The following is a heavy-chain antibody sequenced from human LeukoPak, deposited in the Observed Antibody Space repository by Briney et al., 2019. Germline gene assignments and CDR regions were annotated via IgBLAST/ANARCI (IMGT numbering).Heavy chain of an antibody. D-gene: IGHD4-17*01. CDR3: AKEAVTTDYWYFDL. CDR1: GFTFSSYG. CDR2: ISYDGSNK. V-gene: IGHV3-30*18. J-gene: IGHJ2*01. Sequence: GGSLRLSCAASGFTFSSYGMHWVRQAPGKGLEWVAVISYDGSNKYYVDSVKGRFTISRDISKNTLYLQMNSLRAEDTAVYYCAKEAVTTDYWYFDLWGRGTLVTVSS.